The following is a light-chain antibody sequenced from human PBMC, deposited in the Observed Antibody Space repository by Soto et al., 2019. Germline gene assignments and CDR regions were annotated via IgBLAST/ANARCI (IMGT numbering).Light chain of an antibody. J-gene: IGKJ1*01. CDR3: QQFYTSRT. CDR2: GAS. V-gene: IGKV3-20*01. Sequence: EIVLTQSPGTLSLSPGERATLSCRASQSVSSSYLAWYQQKPGQAPRLLIYGASSRATGIPDRFSGSGSGTYFTLTISRLAPEDFAVYYCQQFYTSRTFGQGTKVEIK. CDR1: QSVSSSY.